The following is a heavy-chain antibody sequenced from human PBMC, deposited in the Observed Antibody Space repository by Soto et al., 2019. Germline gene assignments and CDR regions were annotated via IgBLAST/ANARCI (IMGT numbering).Heavy chain of an antibody. Sequence: SETLSLTCTVSGGSISSGGYYWSWIRQHPGKGLEWIGYIYYSGSTYYNPSLKSRVTISVDTSKNQFSLKLSSVTAADTAVYYCVRYGGKVALAFDIWGQGTMVTVSS. D-gene: IGHD1-26*01. V-gene: IGHV4-31*03. J-gene: IGHJ3*02. CDR3: VRYGGKVALAFDI. CDR2: IYYSGST. CDR1: GGSISSGGYY.